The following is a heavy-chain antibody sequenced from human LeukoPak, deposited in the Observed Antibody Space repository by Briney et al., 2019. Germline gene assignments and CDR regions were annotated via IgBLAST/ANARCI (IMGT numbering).Heavy chain of an antibody. V-gene: IGHV4-34*01. D-gene: IGHD3-3*01. CDR1: GGSFSGYY. Sequence: SETLSLTCAVYGGSFSGYYWSWIRQPPGKGLEWIGEINHSGSTNYNPSLKSRVTISVDTSKNQFSLKLSSVTAADTAVYYCARRSSSGAYYDFWSGYSIFDYWGQGTLVTVSS. CDR2: INHSGST. CDR3: ARRSSSGAYYDFWSGYSIFDY. J-gene: IGHJ4*02.